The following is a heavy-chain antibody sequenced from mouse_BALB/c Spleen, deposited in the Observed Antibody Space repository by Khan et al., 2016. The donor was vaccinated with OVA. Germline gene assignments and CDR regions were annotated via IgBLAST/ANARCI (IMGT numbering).Heavy chain of an antibody. CDR3: ARRGLRWDFDY. D-gene: IGHD1-1*01. V-gene: IGHV1-7*01. CDR2: INPSTGYT. J-gene: IGHJ2*01. CDR1: GYTFINYW. Sequence: QVQLQQSGAELAKPGASVKMSCKASGYTFINYWILWVKQRPGQGLEWIGYINPSTGYTEYNQNFKDKATLTADKSSRTAYMQLSSLTSEDSAVYYCARRGLRWDFDYWGQGTTLTVPS.